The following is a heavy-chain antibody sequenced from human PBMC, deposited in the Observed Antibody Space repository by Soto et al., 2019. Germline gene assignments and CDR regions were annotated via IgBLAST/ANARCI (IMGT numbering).Heavy chain of an antibody. J-gene: IGHJ3*02. CDR2: IYYSGST. Sequence: QLQLQESGPGLVKPSETLSLTCTVSGGSISSSSYYWGWIRQPPGKGLEWIGSIYYSGSTYYNPSLKSRVTISVDTSKNQFSLKLSSVTAADTAVYYCARSRKIYCSGGSCYPGDAFDIWGQGTMVTVSS. V-gene: IGHV4-39*01. CDR3: ARSRKIYCSGGSCYPGDAFDI. CDR1: GGSISSSSYY. D-gene: IGHD2-15*01.